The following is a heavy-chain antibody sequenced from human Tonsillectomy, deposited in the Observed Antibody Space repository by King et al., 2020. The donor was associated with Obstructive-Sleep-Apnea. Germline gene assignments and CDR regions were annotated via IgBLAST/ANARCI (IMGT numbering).Heavy chain of an antibody. CDR3: ASEQGPFWSGYYTGAFDI. CDR1: GFTVSSNY. Sequence: EVQLVESGGGLVQPGGSLRLSCAASGFTVSSNYMSWVRQAPGKGLEWVSVIYSGGSTYYADSVKGRFTISRDNSKNTLYLQMNSLRAEDTAVYYCASEQGPFWSGYYTGAFDIWGQGTMVTVSS. D-gene: IGHD3-3*01. CDR2: IYSGGST. J-gene: IGHJ3*02. V-gene: IGHV3-66*01.